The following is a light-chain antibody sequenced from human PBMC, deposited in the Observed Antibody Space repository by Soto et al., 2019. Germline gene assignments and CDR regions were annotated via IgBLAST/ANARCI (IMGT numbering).Light chain of an antibody. J-gene: IGKJ1*01. CDR2: KAS. CDR3: QQHNSYPT. Sequence: DIQMTQSPSTLSASVGDRVAITCRASQSISSWLAWYQQKPGKAPKILIYKASSLESGVPSRFSGSGSGTEFTLTISSLQPDDFATYYCQQHNSYPTLGQGTKVDIK. CDR1: QSISSW. V-gene: IGKV1-5*03.